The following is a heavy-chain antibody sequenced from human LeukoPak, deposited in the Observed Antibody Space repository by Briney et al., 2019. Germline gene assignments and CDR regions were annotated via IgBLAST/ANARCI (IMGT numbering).Heavy chain of an antibody. V-gene: IGHV4-59*01. Sequence: SETLSLTCTVSGDSISSYYWSWIRQPPGKGLERIGYIYYSGSTNYNPSLKSRVTISVDTSKNQFSLKLSSVTAADTAVYYCARGARYCSGGSCLDYWGQGTLVTVSS. CDR3: ARGARYCSGGSCLDY. D-gene: IGHD2-15*01. CDR2: IYYSGST. J-gene: IGHJ4*02. CDR1: GDSISSYY.